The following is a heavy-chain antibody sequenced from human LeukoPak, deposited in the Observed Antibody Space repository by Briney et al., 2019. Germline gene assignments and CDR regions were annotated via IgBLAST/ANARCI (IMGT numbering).Heavy chain of an antibody. V-gene: IGHV1-18*01. CDR1: GYTFTSYG. J-gene: IGHJ4*02. CDR2: ISAYNGNT. Sequence: ASVKVSCKDSGYTFTSYGISWVRQAPGQGREWMGWISAYNGNTNYAQKLQGRVTMTTDTSTSTAYMVLRSLRSDDTAVYYCARDRVGVDIVVVPAGEFDYWGQGTLVTVSS. D-gene: IGHD2-2*03. CDR3: ARDRVGVDIVVVPAGEFDY.